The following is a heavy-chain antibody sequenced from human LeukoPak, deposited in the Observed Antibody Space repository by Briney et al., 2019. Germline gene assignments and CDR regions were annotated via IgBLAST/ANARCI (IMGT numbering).Heavy chain of an antibody. Sequence: GGSLRLSCAASGFTFSSYSMNWVRQAPGKGLEWVSSISSSSSYIYYADSVKGRFTISRDNSKNTLYLQMNSLRAEDTAVYYCAKDVYCSSTSCSSTDGQFDYWGQGTLVTVSS. D-gene: IGHD2-2*01. CDR2: ISSSSSYI. J-gene: IGHJ4*02. CDR1: GFTFSSYS. CDR3: AKDVYCSSTSCSSTDGQFDY. V-gene: IGHV3-21*01.